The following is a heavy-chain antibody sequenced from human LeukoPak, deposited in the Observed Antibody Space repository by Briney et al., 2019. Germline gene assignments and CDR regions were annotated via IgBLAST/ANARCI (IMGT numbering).Heavy chain of an antibody. V-gene: IGHV1-8*01. D-gene: IGHD3-10*01. Sequence: ASVKVSCKASGYTFTSYDINWVRQATGQGLEWMGWMNPNSGNTGYAQKFQGRVTMTRNTSISTAYMELSSLRSEDTAVYYCARVSRFRELYYGYWGQGTLVTVSS. CDR2: MNPNSGNT. J-gene: IGHJ4*02. CDR1: GYTFTSYD. CDR3: ARVSRFRELYYGY.